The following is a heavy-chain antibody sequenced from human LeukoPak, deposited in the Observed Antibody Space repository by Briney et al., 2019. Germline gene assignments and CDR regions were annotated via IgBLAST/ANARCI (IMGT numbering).Heavy chain of an antibody. CDR3: ARGGYSYSYNNYFDY. CDR2: INHSGST. D-gene: IGHD5-18*01. Sequence: KASETLSLTCTVSGGSISSYYWSWIRQPPGKGLEWIGEINHSGSTNYNPSLKSRVTISVDTSKNQFSLKLSSVTAADTAVYYCARGGYSYSYNNYFDYWGQGTLVTVSS. J-gene: IGHJ4*02. CDR1: GGSISSYY. V-gene: IGHV4-34*01.